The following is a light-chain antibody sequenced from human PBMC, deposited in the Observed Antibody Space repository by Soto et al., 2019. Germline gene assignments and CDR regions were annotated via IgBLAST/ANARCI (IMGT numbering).Light chain of an antibody. V-gene: IGKV3-20*01. CDR3: QQYGSWT. CDR1: QTINSDY. CDR2: GTS. J-gene: IGKJ1*01. Sequence: EIVLTQSPGTLSVSPGERATLSCRASQTINSDYLAWYQQKPGQAPSLLIYGTSSRATGIPDRFSGSGSGTDFTHTISRLEPEDSAIYYCQQYGSWTFGQGTKVEIK.